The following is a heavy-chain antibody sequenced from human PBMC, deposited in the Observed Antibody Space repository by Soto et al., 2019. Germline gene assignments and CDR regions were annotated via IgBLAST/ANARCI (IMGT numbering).Heavy chain of an antibody. CDR2: ISYDGSNK. D-gene: IGHD3-16*01. CDR1: GFTFSSYA. CDR3: AEGAIP. Sequence: QVQLVESGGGVVQPGRSLRLSCAASGFTFSSYAMHWVRQAPGKGLEWVAFISYDGSNKYYADSVKGRFTISRDNSKNTLYLQMNSLRAEDTAVYYCAEGAIPRGQGTLVTVSS. J-gene: IGHJ5*02. V-gene: IGHV3-30-3*01.